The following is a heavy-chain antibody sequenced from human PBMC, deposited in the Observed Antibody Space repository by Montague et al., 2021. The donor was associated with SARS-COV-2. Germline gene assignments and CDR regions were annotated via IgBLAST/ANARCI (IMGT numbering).Heavy chain of an antibody. CDR1: GRATQAHN. Sequence: SETLSLTCSVPGRATQAHNGSSHVWTPGTTVECIASISYNKSTNYNPPLKSRVTISVDTSKNQFSLKLSSVTAADTAVYYCARHHPVGGVRPWGQGTLVTGSS. CDR3: ARHHPVGGVRP. V-gene: IGHV4-59*08. J-gene: IGHJ5*02. CDR2: ISYNKST. D-gene: IGHD2-8*02.